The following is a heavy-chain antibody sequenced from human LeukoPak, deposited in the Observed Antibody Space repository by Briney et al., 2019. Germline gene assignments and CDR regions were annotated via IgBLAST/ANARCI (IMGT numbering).Heavy chain of an antibody. J-gene: IGHJ4*02. Sequence: GASVKVSCKASGYTFTSYYMHWVRQAPGQGLEWMGIINPSGGITGYAQKLQGRVTMTRDTSTSTVYMELSSLRSEDTAVYYCARSAVADTLSAYYFEYWGQGTLVTVSS. D-gene: IGHD6-19*01. CDR1: GYTFTSYY. V-gene: IGHV1-46*04. CDR2: INPSGGIT. CDR3: ARSAVADTLSAYYFEY.